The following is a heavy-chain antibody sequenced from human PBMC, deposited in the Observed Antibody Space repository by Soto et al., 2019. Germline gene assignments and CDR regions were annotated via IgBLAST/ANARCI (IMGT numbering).Heavy chain of an antibody. V-gene: IGHV4-59*08. D-gene: IGHD5-12*01. J-gene: IGHJ4*02. Sequence: SETLSLTCTVSGGSISSYYWSWIRQPPGKGLEWIGYIYYSGSTNYNPSLKSRVTISVDTSKNQFSLKLSSVTAADTAVYYCARLIPRRYSGYLDDRPYFDYWGQGTLVTVSS. CDR1: GGSISSYY. CDR2: IYYSGST. CDR3: ARLIPRRYSGYLDDRPYFDY.